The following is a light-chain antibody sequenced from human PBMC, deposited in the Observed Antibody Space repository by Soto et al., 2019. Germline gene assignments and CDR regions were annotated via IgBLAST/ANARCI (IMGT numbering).Light chain of an antibody. CDR1: SSNIVCNS. CDR2: INN. V-gene: IGLV1-44*01. CDR3: SAWDNSLNGPL. Sequence: QSVLTQAPSASATPGQRVTISCSGSSSNIVCNSVNWYRHLPGSASKLLIYINNQRLSGVPVRFSGSKSGTSASLAISGLQSEDEADYYCSAWDNSLNGPLFGGGTNVTVL. J-gene: IGLJ2*01.